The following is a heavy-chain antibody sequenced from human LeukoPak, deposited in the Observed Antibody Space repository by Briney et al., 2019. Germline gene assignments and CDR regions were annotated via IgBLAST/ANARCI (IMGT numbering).Heavy chain of an antibody. D-gene: IGHD2-2*01. CDR2: IYHSGST. J-gene: IGHJ2*01. CDR1: GGSISSSNW. V-gene: IGHV4-4*02. Sequence: SETLSLTCAVSGGSISSSNWWSWVRQPPGKGLEWIGEIYHSGSTNYNPSLKSRVTISVDKSKNQFSLKLSSVTAADTAVYYCATVTVVVPAAIRYFDLWGRGTLSLSPQ. CDR3: ATVTVVVPAAIRYFDL.